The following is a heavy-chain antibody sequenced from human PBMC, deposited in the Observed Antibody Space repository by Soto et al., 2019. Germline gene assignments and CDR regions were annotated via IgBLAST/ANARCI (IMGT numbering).Heavy chain of an antibody. J-gene: IGHJ2*01. V-gene: IGHV3-23*01. D-gene: IGHD2-21*02. Sequence: EVQLLESGGSLVQPGGSMRLSCAASGLTFGNYAMSWVRQAPGKGLEWVSAISGDSGRTYYADSVKGRFTISRDNSKNTLYLQMNTLRAEDTAVYYCAVTPNCGRDCSAASYWYFDIWGRGTLVTVSS. CDR2: ISGDSGRT. CDR1: GLTFGNYA. CDR3: AVTPNCGRDCSAASYWYFDI.